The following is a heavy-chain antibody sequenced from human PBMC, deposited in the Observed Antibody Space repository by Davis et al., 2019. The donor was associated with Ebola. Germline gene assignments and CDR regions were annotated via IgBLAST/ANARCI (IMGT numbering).Heavy chain of an antibody. D-gene: IGHD6-13*01. J-gene: IGHJ6*03. CDR2: ISYDGSNK. Sequence: PGGSLRLSCAASGFTFSSYAMHWVRQAPGKGLEWVAVISYDGSNKYYADSVKGRFTISRDNSKNTLYLQMNSLRAEDTAVYYCAKEGYSSSYKVYYYYYMDVWGNGTTVTVSS. V-gene: IGHV3-30-3*01. CDR3: AKEGYSSSYKVYYYYYMDV. CDR1: GFTFSSYA.